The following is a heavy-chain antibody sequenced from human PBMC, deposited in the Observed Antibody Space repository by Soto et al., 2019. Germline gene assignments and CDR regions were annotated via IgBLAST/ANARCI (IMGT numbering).Heavy chain of an antibody. CDR1: GGSISSGGYY. J-gene: IGHJ4*02. Sequence: QVQLQESGPGLVKPSQTLSLTCTFSGGSISSGGYYWSWIRQHPGKGMEWIWYIYYSGSTYYNPSLTSRVTISVDTSKNHFSLKLISVTAADTAVYYCARGTWGYAIDYWVQGTMVTVSS. CDR2: IYYSGST. V-gene: IGHV4-31*03. D-gene: IGHD5-12*01. CDR3: ARGTWGYAIDY.